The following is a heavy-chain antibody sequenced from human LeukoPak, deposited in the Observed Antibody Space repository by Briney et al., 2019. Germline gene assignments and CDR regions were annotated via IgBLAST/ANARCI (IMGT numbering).Heavy chain of an antibody. V-gene: IGHV4-4*07. Sequence: PSETLSLTCTVSGGSISSYYWSWIRQPAGKGLEWIGRIYTSGSTNYNPSLKSRVTMSVDTSKNQFSLKLSSVTAADTAVYYCARTLVTYYDFWSGYYTEPLGYFDYWGQGTLVTVSS. CDR3: ARTLVTYYDFWSGYYTEPLGYFDY. J-gene: IGHJ4*02. CDR1: GGSISSYY. CDR2: IYTSGST. D-gene: IGHD3-3*01.